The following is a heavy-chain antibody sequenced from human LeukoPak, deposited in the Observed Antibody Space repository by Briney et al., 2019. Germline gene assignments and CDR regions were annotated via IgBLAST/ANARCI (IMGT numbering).Heavy chain of an antibody. D-gene: IGHD3-9*01. CDR1: GGTFSIYS. J-gene: IGHJ1*01. V-gene: IGHV1-69*05. Sequence: SVKVSCKTSGGTFSIYSVSWVRQASGQGLEWMGGIIPNFGSANYAQRFQGRVTITTDEATTTVYMELSSLRSDDTAVYYCARDNFATSGVKYFQHWGQGTLVTVSS. CDR2: IIPNFGSA. CDR3: ARDNFATSGVKYFQH.